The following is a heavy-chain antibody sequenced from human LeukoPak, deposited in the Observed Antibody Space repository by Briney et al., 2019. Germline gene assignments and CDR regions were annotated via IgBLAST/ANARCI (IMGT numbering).Heavy chain of an antibody. Sequence: PSETLSLTCTVSGGSISGYYWSWIRQPAGNGLEWIGRIYTSGSTNYNPSLKSRVTISVDTSKNRFSLKLSSVPAADTAVYYCARSAIAAAGTGNFDYWGQGTLVTVSS. CDR1: GGSISGYY. CDR3: ARSAIAAAGTGNFDY. J-gene: IGHJ4*02. D-gene: IGHD6-13*01. CDR2: IYTSGST. V-gene: IGHV4-4*07.